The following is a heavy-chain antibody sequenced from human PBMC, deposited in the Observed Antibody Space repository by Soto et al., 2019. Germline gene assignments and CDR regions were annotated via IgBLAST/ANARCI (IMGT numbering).Heavy chain of an antibody. CDR3: IRVKASDWYFDL. CDR2: LNSDGDSA. CDR1: GFSLNTYW. D-gene: IGHD2-21*01. V-gene: IGHV3-74*01. Sequence: EVQLVESGGGLVQPGGSLRLSCAASGFSLNTYWMHWVRQAPGKGLQWVSRLNSDGDSANYADSVKGRFTFYRDNAKTTLYLQMNSLRAEDTAVYYCIRVKASDWYFDLWGRGTLVTVSS. J-gene: IGHJ2*01.